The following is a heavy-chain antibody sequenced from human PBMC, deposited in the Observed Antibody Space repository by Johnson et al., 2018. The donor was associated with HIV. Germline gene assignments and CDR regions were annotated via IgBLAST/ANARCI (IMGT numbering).Heavy chain of an antibody. V-gene: IGHV3-30*04. J-gene: IGHJ3*02. Sequence: QVQLVESGGGVVQPGRSLRLSCAASGFTISSYAIHWVRQAPGKGLEWVAVISYDGSNKYYADSAKGRFTISRDNSKNPLYLQMNSLRAEDTAVYYCAKLLAYPPEAFDMWGQGTMVTVSS. CDR2: ISYDGSNK. D-gene: IGHD2-15*01. CDR3: AKLLAYPPEAFDM. CDR1: GFTISSYA.